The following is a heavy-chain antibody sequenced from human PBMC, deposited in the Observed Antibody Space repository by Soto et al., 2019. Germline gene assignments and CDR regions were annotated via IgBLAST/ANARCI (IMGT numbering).Heavy chain of an antibody. Sequence: QVHLVESGGDLVKPGGSLRLSCAASEFSFSDYYMNWIRQAPGKGLEWVSSISSRDNTIYYADSVQGRFTISRDNAKNSAYPQVNSLRAEDTAVYYCARTYGGYPPLYYGMDVWGQWTTVTVSS. CDR2: ISSRDNTI. V-gene: IGHV3-11*01. CDR1: EFSFSDYY. J-gene: IGHJ6*02. CDR3: ARTYGGYPPLYYGMDV. D-gene: IGHD5-12*01.